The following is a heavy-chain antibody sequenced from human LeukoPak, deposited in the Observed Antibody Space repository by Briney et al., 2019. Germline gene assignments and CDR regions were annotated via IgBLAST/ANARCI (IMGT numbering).Heavy chain of an antibody. CDR1: GGTFSSYA. CDR3: AREGDTHDYGPRKYYYMDV. CDR2: IIPIFGTA. Sequence: GASVKVSCKASGGTFSSYAISWVRQAPGQGLEWMGGIIPIFGTANYAQKFQGRVTITADKSTSTAYMELSSLRSEDTAVYYCAREGDTHDYGPRKYYYMDVWGKGTTVTVSS. J-gene: IGHJ6*03. D-gene: IGHD4-17*01. V-gene: IGHV1-69*06.